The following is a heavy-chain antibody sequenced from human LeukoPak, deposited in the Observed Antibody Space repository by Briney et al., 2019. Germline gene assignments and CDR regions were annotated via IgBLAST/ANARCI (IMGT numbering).Heavy chain of an antibody. J-gene: IGHJ6*03. CDR1: GSTFSSYA. V-gene: IGHV3-23*01. D-gene: IGHD2-15*01. CDR2: ISGSGGST. CDR3: AKHWAAEYYYYMDV. Sequence: PGGSLRLSCAASGSTFSSYAMSWVRQAPGKGLEWVSAISGSGGSTYYADSVKGRFTISRDNSKNTLYLQMNSLRAEDTAVYYCAKHWAAEYYYYMDVWGKGTTVTVSS.